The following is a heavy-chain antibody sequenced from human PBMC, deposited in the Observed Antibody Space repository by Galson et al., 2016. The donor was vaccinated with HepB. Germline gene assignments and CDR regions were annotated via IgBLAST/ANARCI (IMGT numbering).Heavy chain of an antibody. D-gene: IGHD6-25*01. CDR2: ISSSSNFI. V-gene: IGHV3-21*04. CDR3: AKKGYAYESGWAGGMDL. Sequence: SLRLSCAASGFDFSSYRMNWVRQAPGRGLDWVATISSSSNFIYYADSVKGRFTISRDNAKKSLYLQMNSLRPEDTALYFCAKKGYAYESGWAGGMDLWGQGITVTVSS. J-gene: IGHJ6*02. CDR1: GFDFSSYR.